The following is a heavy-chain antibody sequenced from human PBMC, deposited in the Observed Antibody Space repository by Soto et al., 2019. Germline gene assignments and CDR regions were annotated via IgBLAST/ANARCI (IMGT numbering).Heavy chain of an antibody. V-gene: IGHV4-34*01. Sequence: PSETLCLTCAVYGGSFNGNNWSWIRKPPGKALEGDGEINHSGSTNYNPSLKSRVTISVDTSKNQFSLKRSSVTAADTAMYYCARGRLVVVDTMHKGVDHWGHATLETVTS. CDR1: GGSFNGNN. D-gene: IGHD2-15*01. J-gene: IGHJ4*01. CDR3: ARGRLVVVDTMHKGVDH. CDR2: INHSGST.